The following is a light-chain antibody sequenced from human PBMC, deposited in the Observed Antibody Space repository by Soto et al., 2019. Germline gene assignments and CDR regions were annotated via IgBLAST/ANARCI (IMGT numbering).Light chain of an antibody. CDR1: SSDVDGYNY. V-gene: IGLV2-14*01. CDR3: SSYTTSSTWV. J-gene: IGLJ3*02. Sequence: QSALTQPASVSGSPGQSITISCTGTSSDVDGYNYVSWYQQHPGKAPKLIIYEVSNRPSGVSNRFSGSKSGNTASLTISGLQAEDEADYYCSSYTTSSTWVFGGGTKLTVL. CDR2: EVS.